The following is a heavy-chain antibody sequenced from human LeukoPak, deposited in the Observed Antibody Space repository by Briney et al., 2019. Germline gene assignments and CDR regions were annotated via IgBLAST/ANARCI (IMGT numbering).Heavy chain of an antibody. D-gene: IGHD6-19*01. J-gene: IGHJ2*01. CDR3: ARGAVSYSSGWYANWYLDL. CDR2: ITSSSSYI. Sequence: GGSLRPSCAASGSTFSSYNMNWVRQAPGKGLEWVSSITSSSSYIYYADSVKGRFTISRDNTKNSLYLQMNSLRAEDTAVYYCARGAVSYSSGWYANWYLDLWGRGTLVTVSS. CDR1: GSTFSSYN. V-gene: IGHV3-21*01.